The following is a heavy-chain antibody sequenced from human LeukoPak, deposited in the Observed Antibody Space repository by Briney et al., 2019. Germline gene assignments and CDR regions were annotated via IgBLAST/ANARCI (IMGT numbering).Heavy chain of an antibody. V-gene: IGHV4-59*01. CDR3: ATGEPYDI. Sequence: SETLSLTCTVSGGSISSYYWSWIRQPPGKGLEWIGYIYYGENTNYNPSLKSRVTISVDTSKNQISLKLSSVTAADTAIYYCATGEPYDIWGQGTMVIVSS. CDR2: IYYGENT. J-gene: IGHJ3*02. CDR1: GGSISSYY. D-gene: IGHD2-21*01.